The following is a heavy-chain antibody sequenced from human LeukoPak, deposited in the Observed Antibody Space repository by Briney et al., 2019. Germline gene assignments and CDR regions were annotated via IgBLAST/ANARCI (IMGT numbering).Heavy chain of an antibody. J-gene: IGHJ3*02. V-gene: IGHV1-2*02. Sequence: GASVKVSRKTSGYIFTDYYIHWVRQAPGQGLEWVGWIHPNSGGTNYAQSFQGRVTMTRDTSTSTAYMELRSLRSDDTAVYYCARDPTGFSGTTGTTSSAFDIWGQGTMVTVSS. CDR3: ARDPTGFSGTTGTTSSAFDI. D-gene: IGHD1-1*01. CDR1: GYIFTDYY. CDR2: IHPNSGGT.